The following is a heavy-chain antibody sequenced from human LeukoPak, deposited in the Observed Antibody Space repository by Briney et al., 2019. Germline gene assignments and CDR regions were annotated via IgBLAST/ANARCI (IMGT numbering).Heavy chain of an antibody. CDR3: ARQYCTNGVCLDY. Sequence: GESLKTSCKGSGYSFTSYWIGWVRQMPGKGLEWMGIIYPGDSDTRYSPSFQGQVTISADKSISTAYLQWSSLKASDTAMYYCARQYCTNGVCLDYWGQGTLVTVSS. J-gene: IGHJ4*02. CDR1: GYSFTSYW. D-gene: IGHD2-8*01. CDR2: IYPGDSDT. V-gene: IGHV5-51*01.